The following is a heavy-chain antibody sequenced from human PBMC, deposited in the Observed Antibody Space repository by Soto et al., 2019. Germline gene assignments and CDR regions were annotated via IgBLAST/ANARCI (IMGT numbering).Heavy chain of an antibody. V-gene: IGHV3-7*05. CDR3: TRETSVDAD. Sequence: EVQLVESGGGLVQPGGSLRLSCAASGIRLRDYWMTWVRQAPGKGLEWVANIKQDGSEKYYVDSVKGRCTISRDDAKNSLYLQMNSLTPEDTSVYYCTRETSVDADWGQGTLITVSS. CDR1: GIRLRDYW. D-gene: IGHD2-2*01. CDR2: IKQDGSEK. J-gene: IGHJ4*02.